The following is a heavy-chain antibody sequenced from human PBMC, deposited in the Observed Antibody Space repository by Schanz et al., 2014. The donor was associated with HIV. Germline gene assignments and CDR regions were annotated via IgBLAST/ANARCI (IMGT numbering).Heavy chain of an antibody. CDR2: IIPISGTA. CDR1: GGTFSIYA. CDR3: ARDKSNLGMDS. Sequence: QVQLVQSGAEVKKPGSSVKVSCKASGGTFSIYAISWVRQAPGQGLEWMGGIIPISGTANYAQKFQGRVTMTADKSTSAAYMELSSLRSEDTAVYYCARDKSNLGMDSWGQGTLVTVSS. V-gene: IGHV1-69*06. J-gene: IGHJ5*01.